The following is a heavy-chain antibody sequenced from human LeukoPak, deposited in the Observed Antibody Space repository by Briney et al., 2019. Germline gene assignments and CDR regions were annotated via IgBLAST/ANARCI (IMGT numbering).Heavy chain of an antibody. J-gene: IGHJ5*02. V-gene: IGHV3-23*01. Sequence: GGSLRLSCAASGFTFSSYAMSWVRQAPGKGLEWVSAISGSGGSTYYADSVKGRFTISRDNSKNTLYLQINSLRADDTAIYYCAKGETVTTDYFDPWGQGTLVTVSS. CDR3: AKGETVTTDYFDP. CDR2: ISGSGGST. D-gene: IGHD4-17*01. CDR1: GFTFSSYA.